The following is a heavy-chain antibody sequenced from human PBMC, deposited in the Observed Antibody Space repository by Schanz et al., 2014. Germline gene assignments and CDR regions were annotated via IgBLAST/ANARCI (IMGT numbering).Heavy chain of an antibody. J-gene: IGHJ4*02. CDR1: EFTFSSYA. CDR3: ARPIYDLWSGSFDY. Sequence: VQLVESGGGLIQPGRSLRLSCAASEFTFSSYAMHWVRQAPGKGLEWVAVISYDGSNKYYADSVKGRFTISRDNSKNTLYLQMNSLRAEDTAVYYCARPIYDLWSGSFDYWGQGTLVTVSS. D-gene: IGHD3-3*01. V-gene: IGHV3-30*04. CDR2: ISYDGSNK.